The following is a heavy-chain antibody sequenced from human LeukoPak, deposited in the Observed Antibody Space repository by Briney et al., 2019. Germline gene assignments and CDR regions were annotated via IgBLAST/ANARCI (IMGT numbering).Heavy chain of an antibody. D-gene: IGHD3-10*01. CDR2: IYSGGST. Sequence: GGSLRLSCAASGFTVSSNYMSWVRQAPGKGLEWVSVIYSGGSTYYADSVKGRFTISRDNSKNTLYLQMNSLRAEDTAVYYCAREAITMVRGVIIEGAGNYYFDYWGQGTLVTVSS. J-gene: IGHJ4*02. V-gene: IGHV3-66*01. CDR1: GFTVSSNY. CDR3: AREAITMVRGVIIEGAGNYYFDY.